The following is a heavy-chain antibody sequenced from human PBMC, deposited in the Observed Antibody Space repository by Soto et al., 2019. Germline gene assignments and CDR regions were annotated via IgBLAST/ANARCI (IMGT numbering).Heavy chain of an antibody. J-gene: IGHJ4*02. V-gene: IGHV1-8*01. D-gene: IGHD1-1*01. CDR3: ARRAETNGWNGFGADKYYFDF. CDR2: MNPSTGNS. CDR1: GYTFTSYD. Sequence: QVQLVQSGAEVRKPGASVKVSCEASGYTFTSYDIYWVRQATGQGLEWLGWMNPSTGNSGYAQKFQGRVTTTSGTSISTAHMELSSLRSEDTAVYYCARRAETNGWNGFGADKYYFDFWGQGTLVTVSS.